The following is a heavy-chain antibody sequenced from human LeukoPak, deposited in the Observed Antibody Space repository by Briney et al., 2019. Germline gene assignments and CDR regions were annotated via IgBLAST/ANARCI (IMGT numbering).Heavy chain of an antibody. Sequence: GGSLRLSCAASGFTFSHYSIDWVRQAPGKGLEWVGRIKSKIDGGTIDYAAPVKGRFTISRDDSRNTLYLQMNSLKTEDTAVYYCTTRRQDGWWGQGTLVTVS. CDR3: TTRRQDGW. D-gene: IGHD2-15*01. J-gene: IGHJ4*02. CDR1: GFTFSHYS. V-gene: IGHV3-15*01. CDR2: IKSKIDGGTI.